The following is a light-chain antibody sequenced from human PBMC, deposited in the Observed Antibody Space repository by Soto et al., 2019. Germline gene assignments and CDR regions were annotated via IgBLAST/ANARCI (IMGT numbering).Light chain of an antibody. CDR1: QSVSSSY. CDR3: QQYGNSPGT. Sequence: EIGLTQSPGTLSLSPGERATLSCRASQSVSSSYLAWYQQRPGQAPRLLIYGAATRATGIPDRFSGSGSGKDFTLPVSRLEPEDFALYYCQQYGNSPGTFGQGTKVEIK. J-gene: IGKJ1*01. V-gene: IGKV3-20*01. CDR2: GAA.